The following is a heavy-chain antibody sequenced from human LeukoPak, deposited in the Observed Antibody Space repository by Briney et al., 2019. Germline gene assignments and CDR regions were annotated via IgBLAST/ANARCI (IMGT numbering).Heavy chain of an antibody. CDR3: ARMGLRYYYYYMDV. CDR2: IYYRGST. V-gene: IGHV4-39*01. Sequence: SETLSLTCTVSGGSISSTSYYWGWIRQPPGKGLEWIGSIYYRGSTYYNPSLKSRVTISVDTSKNQFSLKLSSVTAADTAVYYCARMGLRYYYYYMDVWGKGTTVTVSS. J-gene: IGHJ6*03. CDR1: GGSISSTSYY. D-gene: IGHD5-12*01.